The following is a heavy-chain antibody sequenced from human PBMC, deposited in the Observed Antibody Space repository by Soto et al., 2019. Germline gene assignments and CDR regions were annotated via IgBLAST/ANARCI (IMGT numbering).Heavy chain of an antibody. D-gene: IGHD3-10*01. V-gene: IGHV1-8*01. J-gene: IGHJ3*02. CDR1: GYTFTSYD. CDR2: MNPNSGNT. CDR3: ARGINYYDSGDDAFEI. Sequence: ASVKVSCKASGYTFTSYDINWVRQATGQGLEWMGWMNPNSGNTGYAQKFQGRVTMTRNTSISTAYMELSSLRSEDTAVYYCARGINYYDSGDDAFEISGQGTMVTVSS.